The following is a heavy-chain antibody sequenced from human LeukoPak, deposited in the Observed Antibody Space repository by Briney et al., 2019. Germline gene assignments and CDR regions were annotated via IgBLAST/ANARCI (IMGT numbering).Heavy chain of an antibody. CDR1: GYSFSTYW. CDR2: IYPDDSDT. CDR3: ARPNITSYYDSRGYDAFDV. V-gene: IGHV5-51*01. Sequence: SGESLKISCQGSGYSFSTYWIAWVRQMPGKGLEWMGIIYPDDSDTRYSPSFQGQVTISADKSVSTAYLQWSSLKASDTAMYYCARPNITSYYDSRGYDAFDVWGQGTMVTVSS. D-gene: IGHD3-22*01. J-gene: IGHJ3*01.